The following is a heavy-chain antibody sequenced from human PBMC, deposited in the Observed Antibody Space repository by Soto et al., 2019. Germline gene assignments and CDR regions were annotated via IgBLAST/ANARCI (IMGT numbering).Heavy chain of an antibody. V-gene: IGHV4-39*01. D-gene: IGHD1-26*01. CDR2: INYSGNT. CDR1: GGSISSRSYD. CDR3: ARRMSGTYSDY. Sequence: QLQLQESGPGLVKPSETLSLTCTVSGGSISSRSYDWAWIRQPPGKGLEWIGSINYSGNTYYNPSRKSRVTISVDMSKSQISLKLNSVTAADTAVYYCARRMSGTYSDYWGQGTLVTVFS. J-gene: IGHJ4*02.